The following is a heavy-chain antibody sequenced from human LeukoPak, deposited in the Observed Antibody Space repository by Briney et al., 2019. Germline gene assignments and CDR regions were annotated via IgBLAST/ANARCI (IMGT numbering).Heavy chain of an antibody. J-gene: IGHJ4*02. V-gene: IGHV3-15*01. CDR2: IKSKTDGGTT. CDR1: GFXFSSAW. CDR3: TTEGYCSGGNCYSFDH. Sequence: GGSLRLSCAASGFXFSSAWITWVRQAPGKGLECIGSIKSKTDGGTTDYAAPVKGRFTVSRDDSKNTVYLQMNSLKTEDTGVYYCTTEGYCSGGNCYSFDHWGQGTLVTVSS. D-gene: IGHD2-15*01.